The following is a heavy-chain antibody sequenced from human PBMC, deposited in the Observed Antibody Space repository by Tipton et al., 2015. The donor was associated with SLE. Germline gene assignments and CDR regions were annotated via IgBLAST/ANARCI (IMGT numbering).Heavy chain of an antibody. CDR2: VYPGDSQI. J-gene: IGHJ6*02. V-gene: IGHV5-51*01. CDR1: GYSFSDYW. Sequence: QLVQSGAEVKKPGEPLKISCKASGYSFSDYWIGWVRQMPGKGPEWMGIVYPGDSQILYSQSFQGQVTISVDESISSAYLQWGSLKASDTAIYYCARHGLAGCNSVGRYKAFYYYGMDVWGPGTTVTVSS. CDR3: ARHGLAGCNSVGRYKAFYYYGMDV. D-gene: IGHD2/OR15-2a*01.